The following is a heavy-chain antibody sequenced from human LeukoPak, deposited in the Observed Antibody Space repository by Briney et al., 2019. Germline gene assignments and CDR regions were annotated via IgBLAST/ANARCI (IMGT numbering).Heavy chain of an antibody. J-gene: IGHJ4*02. V-gene: IGHV3-7*01. CDR1: GFTFSIYW. CDR2: INQGGSET. Sequence: GGSLRLSCAASGFTFSIYWMSWVRQAPGKGLEWVANINQGGSETYYVDSVMGRFTISRDNTKNSLFLEMNSLRADDTAVYYCAKTAGTGSVDSWGQGILVTVSS. CDR3: AKTAGTGSVDS. D-gene: IGHD3-10*01.